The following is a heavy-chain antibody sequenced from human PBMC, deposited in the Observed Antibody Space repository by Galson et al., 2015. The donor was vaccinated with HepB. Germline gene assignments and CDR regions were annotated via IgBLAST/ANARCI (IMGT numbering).Heavy chain of an antibody. V-gene: IGHV3-9*01. CDR2: ISWNSGRI. Sequence: SLRLSCAASGFTFDDYAMHWVRQAPGKGLEWVSGISWNSGRIGYADSVKGRFTISRDNAKNSPYLQMNSLRAEDTALYYCAKGHGSGPWGHFDYWGQGTRVTVSS. J-gene: IGHJ4*02. CDR3: AKGHGSGPWGHFDY. CDR1: GFTFDDYA. D-gene: IGHD3-10*01.